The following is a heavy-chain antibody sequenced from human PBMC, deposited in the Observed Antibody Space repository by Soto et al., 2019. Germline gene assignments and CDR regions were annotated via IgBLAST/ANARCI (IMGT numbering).Heavy chain of an antibody. CDR3: ASMVRVDWFDP. J-gene: IGHJ5*02. D-gene: IGHD3-10*01. V-gene: IGHV4-59*01. Sequence: QVQLQESGPGLVKPSETLSLTCTVSGGSISTSSWAWIRQPPGKGLEWIGYLYNGGSTNYNPSLKRRVTMSLDTSKNQFSLRLSSVTAADTAVYYCASMVRVDWFDPWGQGTLVTVSS. CDR1: GGSISTSS. CDR2: LYNGGST.